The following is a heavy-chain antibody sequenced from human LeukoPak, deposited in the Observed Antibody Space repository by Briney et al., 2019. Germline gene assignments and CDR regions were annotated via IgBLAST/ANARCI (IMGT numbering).Heavy chain of an antibody. V-gene: IGHV4-38-2*01. D-gene: IGHD4-17*01. CDR3: ARHDYGHLFHWYFDL. CDR1: GYSISSGYY. J-gene: IGHJ2*01. CDR2: IYHSGST. Sequence: SETLSLTCAVSGYSISSGYYWGWIRQPPGKGLEWIGSIYHSGSTYYNPSLKSRVTISVDTSKNQFSLKLSSVTAADTAVYYCARHDYGHLFHWYFDLWGRGTLVTVSS.